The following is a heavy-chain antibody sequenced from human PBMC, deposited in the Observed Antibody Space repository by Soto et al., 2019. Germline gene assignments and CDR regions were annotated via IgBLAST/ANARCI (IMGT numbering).Heavy chain of an antibody. CDR1: GGSIVSDNYF. V-gene: IGHV4-39*01. CDR3: ARHVSSWNKSGNYYYYYMDV. Sequence: SQTLSLTCSVSGGSIVSDNYFWGWIRQPPGKGLEWIGSINYSGSTFYPASLRGRVTISVDTSRSQFSLKVTSVTAADTAAYYCARHVSSWNKSGNYYYYYMDVWGKGTTVTVSS. D-gene: IGHD6-13*01. CDR2: INYSGST. J-gene: IGHJ6*03.